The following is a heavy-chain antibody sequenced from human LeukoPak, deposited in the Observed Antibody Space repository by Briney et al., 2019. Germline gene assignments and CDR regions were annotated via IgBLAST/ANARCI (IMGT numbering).Heavy chain of an antibody. V-gene: IGHV1-2*02. Sequence: ASVKVSCKASGYTFTGYYMHWVRQAPGQGLEWMGWINPKSGGTKYAQKFQGRVTMTTDTSTSTAYMELRSLRSDDTAVYYCARRGPYYDSSGSDYWGQGTLVTVSS. CDR1: GYTFTGYY. J-gene: IGHJ4*02. CDR2: INPKSGGT. D-gene: IGHD3-22*01. CDR3: ARRGPYYDSSGSDY.